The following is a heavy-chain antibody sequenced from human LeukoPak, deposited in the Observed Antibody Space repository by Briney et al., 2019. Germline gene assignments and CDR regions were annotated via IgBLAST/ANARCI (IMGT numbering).Heavy chain of an antibody. J-gene: IGHJ4*02. V-gene: IGHV4-59*01. CDR1: GGSISSYY. CDR3: ARGRDLDFDY. Sequence: SETLSLTCTVSGGSISSYYWSWIRQPPGKGLEWIGYIYYSGSTNYNPSLKSRVTISVDTSKNQFSLKLSSVTAADTAVYYCARGRDLDFDYWGQGTLVTVSS. CDR2: IYYSGST.